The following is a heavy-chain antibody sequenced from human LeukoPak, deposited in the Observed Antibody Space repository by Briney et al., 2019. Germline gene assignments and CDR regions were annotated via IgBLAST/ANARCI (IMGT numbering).Heavy chain of an antibody. Sequence: SGTLSLTCAVSGGSISSNNWWSWVRQPPGKGLEWIGEIYHSGSTNYNPSLKSRVTISVDKTKNQFSLKLNSVTAADTAVYYCARESNTMIDESYFDYWGQGTLVTVSS. V-gene: IGHV4-4*02. J-gene: IGHJ4*02. CDR3: ARESNTMIDESYFDY. CDR1: GGSISSNNW. CDR2: IYHSGST. D-gene: IGHD3-22*01.